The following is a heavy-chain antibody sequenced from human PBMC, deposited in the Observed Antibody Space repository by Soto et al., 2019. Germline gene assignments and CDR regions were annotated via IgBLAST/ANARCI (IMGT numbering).Heavy chain of an antibody. V-gene: IGHV4-39*02. D-gene: IGHD3-10*01. CDR1: GDSISSHTYY. J-gene: IGHJ6*02. Sequence: SQTLSLTCTVSGDSISSHTYYWGWIRQPPGKGLEWIGSIYYSGSTYYNPSLKSRVTISVDTSKNQFSLRLSSVTAADTAVYYCARDINSYGLDVWGQGTTVTVSS. CDR2: IYYSGST. CDR3: ARDINSYGLDV.